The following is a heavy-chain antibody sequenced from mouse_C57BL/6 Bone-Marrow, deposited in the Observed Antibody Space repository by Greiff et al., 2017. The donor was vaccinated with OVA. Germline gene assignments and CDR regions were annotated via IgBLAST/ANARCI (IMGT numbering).Heavy chain of an antibody. CDR3: VLSSNWDVWFAY. CDR1: GYTFTSYG. Sequence: QVQLKESGAELARPGASVKLSCKASGYTFTSYGISWVKQRTGQGLEWIGEIYPRSGNTYYNEKFKGKATLTADKSSSTAYMELRSLTSEDSAVYFCVLSSNWDVWFAYWGQGTLVTVSA. V-gene: IGHV1-81*01. D-gene: IGHD4-1*01. CDR2: IYPRSGNT. J-gene: IGHJ3*01.